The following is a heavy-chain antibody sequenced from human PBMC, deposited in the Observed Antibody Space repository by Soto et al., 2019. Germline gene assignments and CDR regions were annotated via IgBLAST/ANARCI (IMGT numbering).Heavy chain of an antibody. V-gene: IGHV1-24*01. CDR2: FDPEDGET. J-gene: IGHJ4*02. D-gene: IGHD3-3*01. CDR3: VCFVVVIIHVPPGNDY. Sequence: QVQLVQSGAEVKKPGASVKVSCKVSGYTLTELSMHWVRQAPGKGLEWMGGFDPEDGETIYAQKFQGRVTMSEDTSTDTAYKELSSLRSEDTAVYYCVCFVVVIIHVPPGNDYWGQGTLVTVSS. CDR1: GYTLTELS.